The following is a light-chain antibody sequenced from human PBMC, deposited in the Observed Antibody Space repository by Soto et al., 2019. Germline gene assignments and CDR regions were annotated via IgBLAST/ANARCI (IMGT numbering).Light chain of an antibody. CDR1: SSDVGSYNL. J-gene: IGLJ3*02. CDR2: VGS. CDR3: CSYAGSNSPWV. V-gene: IGLV2-23*01. Sequence: QSALTQPASVSGSPGQSITISCTGTSSDVGSYNLVSWYQHHPGKAPKLMIYVGSQRPSGVSNRFSGSKSGNTASLTIAGLHAEDEAHYYCCSYAGSNSPWVFGGGTKLTVL.